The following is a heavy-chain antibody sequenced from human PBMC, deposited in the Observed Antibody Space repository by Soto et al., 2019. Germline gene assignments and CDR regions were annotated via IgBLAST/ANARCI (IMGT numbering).Heavy chain of an antibody. CDR3: ARDRSGFFDGMDV. Sequence: EVQLVESGGGLVKPGGSLRLSCAASGFTFSSYSMNWVRQAPGKGLEWVSSISSSSSYIYYADSVKGRFTISRDNAKNSLYLQMNSLRAEDTAVYYCARDRSGFFDGMDVWGQGTTVTVSS. J-gene: IGHJ6*02. V-gene: IGHV3-21*01. CDR1: GFTFSSYS. CDR2: ISSSSSYI. D-gene: IGHD1-26*01.